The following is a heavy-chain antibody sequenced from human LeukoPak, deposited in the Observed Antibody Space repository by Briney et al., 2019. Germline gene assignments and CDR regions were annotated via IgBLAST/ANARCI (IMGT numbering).Heavy chain of an antibody. CDR3: AKTQGYFDY. CDR2: ISGSGGTT. Sequence: PGGSLRLSCAASGFTFSNYGMTWVREAPGKGLEWVSGISGSGGTTYDADSVKGQFTVSRDNSKNILYLQMNSLRADDTAVYFCAKTQGYFDYWGQGTLVTVSS. V-gene: IGHV3-23*01. J-gene: IGHJ4*02. CDR1: GFTFSNYG.